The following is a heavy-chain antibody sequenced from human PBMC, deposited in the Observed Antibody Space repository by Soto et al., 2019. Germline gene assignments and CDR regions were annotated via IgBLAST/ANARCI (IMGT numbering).Heavy chain of an antibody. V-gene: IGHV3-7*03. J-gene: IGHJ4*02. CDR2: IKQDGSEK. D-gene: IGHD6-13*01. CDR3: ARDPGYSISWYTADDY. Sequence: EVQLVESGGGLVQPGGSLRLSCAASGFTFSSYWMSWVRQAPGKGLEWVANIKQDGSEKYYVDSVKGRFTISRDNAKNSLYLQMNSLRAEDTAVYYCARDPGYSISWYTADDYWGQGTLVTVSS. CDR1: GFTFSSYW.